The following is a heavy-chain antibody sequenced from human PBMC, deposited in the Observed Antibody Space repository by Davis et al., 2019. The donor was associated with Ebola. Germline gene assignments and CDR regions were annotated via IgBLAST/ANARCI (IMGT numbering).Heavy chain of an antibody. Sequence: ASVKVSCKASGYTFTGYYMHWVRQAPGQGLEWMGRINSNSGDTNYAQRFQGRVTMTRDTSISTVYMELSRLRSDDTAVYYCARDAITMIGNYYYYGVDVWGKGTTVTVPS. CDR3: ARDAITMIGNYYYYGVDV. V-gene: IGHV1-2*06. CDR2: INSNSGDT. J-gene: IGHJ6*04. CDR1: GYTFTGYY. D-gene: IGHD3-22*01.